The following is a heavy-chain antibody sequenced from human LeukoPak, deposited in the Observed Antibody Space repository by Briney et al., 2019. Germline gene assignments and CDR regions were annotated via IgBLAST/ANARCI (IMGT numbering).Heavy chain of an antibody. CDR1: GASITGHH. D-gene: IGHD3-10*01. V-gene: IGHV4-59*11. CDR2: IYPGGSI. Sequence: SETLSLTCTVTGASITGHHWSWIRQPPGKGQECIGYIYPGGSIDYSPSLKSRASISGDSSKNLLSLNLTSVTAADTAMYYCVKVGYGSGTWGWFDPWGQGTLVSVSA. CDR3: VKVGYGSGTWGWFDP. J-gene: IGHJ5*02.